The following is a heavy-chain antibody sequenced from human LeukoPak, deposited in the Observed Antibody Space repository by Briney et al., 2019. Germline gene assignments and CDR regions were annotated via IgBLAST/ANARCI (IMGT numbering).Heavy chain of an antibody. V-gene: IGHV3-74*01. D-gene: IGHD2-21*02. J-gene: IGHJ4*01. CDR2: LHSNGAFT. CDR3: ARFVVVTAGDY. Sequence: GVSLRLSCSASGFTLSNYWMHWVRQAPGKGLVWVARLHSNGAFTTYADSVKGRFTISRDTAKNTLYLQMNSLRVEDTAVYYCARFVVVTAGDYWGQGTLVTVSS. CDR1: GFTLSNYW.